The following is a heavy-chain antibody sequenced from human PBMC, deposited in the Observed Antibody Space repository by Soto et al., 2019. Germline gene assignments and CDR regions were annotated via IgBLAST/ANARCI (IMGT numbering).Heavy chain of an antibody. J-gene: IGHJ4*02. CDR1: GGSISSYY. CDR3: ARAIGAAAWVDY. V-gene: IGHV4-59*01. CDR2: IFYTGST. D-gene: IGHD6-13*01. Sequence: QVQLQESGPGLVKPPETLSLTCSVSGGSISSYYWSWIRQPPGRGLEWIVYIFYTGSTNYNPSLKSRVTISVDTSKNQVSLKLSSVTGADTAVYYCARAIGAAAWVDYWGQGILVTVSS.